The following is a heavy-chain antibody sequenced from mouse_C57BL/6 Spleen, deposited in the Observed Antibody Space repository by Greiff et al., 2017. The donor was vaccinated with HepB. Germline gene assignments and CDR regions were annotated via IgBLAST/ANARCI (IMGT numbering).Heavy chain of an antibody. CDR2: ISRGSSTI. V-gene: IGHV5-17*01. CDR3: SRGLGRGYFDY. J-gene: IGHJ2*02. CDR1: GFTFSDYG. Sequence: EVQRVEPGGGLVKPGGSLKLSCAASGFTFSDYGMNWVRQAPEQGLEWVAYISRGSSTIDYADTVKGRVTISRDNAKNTRFLQMTSLRSEDTSMYYGSRGLGRGYFDYWGQGTSLTVSS.